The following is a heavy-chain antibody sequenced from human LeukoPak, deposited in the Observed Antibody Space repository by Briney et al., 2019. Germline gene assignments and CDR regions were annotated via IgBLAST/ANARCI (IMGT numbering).Heavy chain of an antibody. Sequence: SETLSLTCTVSGGSISSYYWSWIRQPPGKGLEWIGYIYYSGSTNYNPSLKSRVTISVDTSKNQFSLNLTSVTAADTAVYYCARQTMLVGYANGLGFNYWGEGTLVTVSS. CDR1: GGSISSYY. D-gene: IGHD2-2*01. J-gene: IGHJ4*02. V-gene: IGHV4-59*08. CDR2: IYYSGST. CDR3: ARQTMLVGYANGLGFNY.